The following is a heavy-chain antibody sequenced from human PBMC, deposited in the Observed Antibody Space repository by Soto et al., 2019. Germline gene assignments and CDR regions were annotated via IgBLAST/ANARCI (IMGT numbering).Heavy chain of an antibody. J-gene: IGHJ3*02. Sequence: GGSLRLSCAASGFTFNNYAMGWVRQAPGKGLEWVSGISGSGGSTYYADSVKGRFTISGDNSKNTLYLQMNSLRADDTAVYYCAKYIVVVSAAGDAFDIWGQGTMVTVSS. V-gene: IGHV3-23*01. CDR3: AKYIVVVSAAGDAFDI. CDR2: ISGSGGST. D-gene: IGHD2-2*01. CDR1: GFTFNNYA.